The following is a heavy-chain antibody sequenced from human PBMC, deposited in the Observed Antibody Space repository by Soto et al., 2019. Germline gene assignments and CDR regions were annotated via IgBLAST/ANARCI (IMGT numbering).Heavy chain of an antibody. J-gene: IGHJ6*02. CDR2: ISWNSGSI. CDR3: AKDLSQLEPIFGMDV. V-gene: IGHV3-9*01. Sequence: EVQLVESGGGLVQPGRSLRLSCAASGFNFHDYAMHWVRQAPGKGLEWVSGISWNSGSIVYADSVKVRFSISRDNAKNSLYLPMNSLRAEDTALYYCAKDLSQLEPIFGMDVLGQGTTVTVSS. CDR1: GFNFHDYA. D-gene: IGHD1-1*01.